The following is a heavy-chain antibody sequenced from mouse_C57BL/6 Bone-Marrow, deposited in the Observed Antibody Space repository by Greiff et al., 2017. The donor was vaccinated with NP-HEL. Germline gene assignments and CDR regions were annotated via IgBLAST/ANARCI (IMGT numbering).Heavy chain of an antibody. CDR2: IDPSDSYT. CDR3: ARVGYYGSSLYYFDY. Sequence: QVQLQQPGAELVMPGASVKLSCKASGYTFTSYWMHWVKQRPGQGLEWIGEIDPSDSYTNYNQKFKGKSTLSVDKSSSTAYMQLSILTSEDSAVYYCARVGYYGSSLYYFDYWGQGTTLTVSS. J-gene: IGHJ2*01. D-gene: IGHD1-1*01. CDR1: GYTFTSYW. V-gene: IGHV1-69*01.